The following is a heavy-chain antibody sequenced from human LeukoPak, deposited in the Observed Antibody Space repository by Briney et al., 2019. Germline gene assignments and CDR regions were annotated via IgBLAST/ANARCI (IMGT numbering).Heavy chain of an antibody. D-gene: IGHD3-16*01. V-gene: IGHV3-9*01. Sequence: QPGGFLRLSCAASGFTFSSYEMNWVRQAPGKGLEWVSGISWNSGRIGYADSVKGRFTISRDNAKNSLYLQMNSLRVEDTALYYCAKDFYRLGEFDAFDNWGQGTMVTVSS. J-gene: IGHJ3*02. CDR2: ISWNSGRI. CDR1: GFTFSSYE. CDR3: AKDFYRLGEFDAFDN.